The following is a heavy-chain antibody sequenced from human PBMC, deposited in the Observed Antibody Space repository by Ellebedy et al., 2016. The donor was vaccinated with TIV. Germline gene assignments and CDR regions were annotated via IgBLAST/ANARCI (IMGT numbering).Heavy chain of an antibody. Sequence: GSLRLSCTVSGGSISSSSYYWVWIRQPPGKGLEWIGSIYYSGSTYYNPYLKSRVTISVDTSTNQFSLTLSSVTAADTAVYYCARDGGPGGSYYYYYYGMDVWGQGTTVTVSS. J-gene: IGHJ6*02. CDR3: ARDGGPGGSYYYYYYGMDV. D-gene: IGHD1-26*01. V-gene: IGHV4-39*07. CDR1: GGSISSSSYY. CDR2: IYYSGST.